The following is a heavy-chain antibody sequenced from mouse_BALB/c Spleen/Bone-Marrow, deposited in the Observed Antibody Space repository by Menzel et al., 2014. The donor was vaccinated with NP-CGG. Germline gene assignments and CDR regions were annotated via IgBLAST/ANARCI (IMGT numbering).Heavy chain of an antibody. D-gene: IGHD2-1*01. J-gene: IGHJ4*01. V-gene: IGHV1-80*01. CDR1: GYVFSTYW. Sequence: VQLQQSGAELVRPGSSVKISCKASGYVFSTYWMNWVKQRPGQGLERIGQIYPGDGDTNYNGKFKDKVILTADKSSSTDYMQLSSLTSEDSAVYFCARSGKGAMDYWGQGTSVTVSS. CDR3: ARSGKGAMDY. CDR2: IYPGDGDT.